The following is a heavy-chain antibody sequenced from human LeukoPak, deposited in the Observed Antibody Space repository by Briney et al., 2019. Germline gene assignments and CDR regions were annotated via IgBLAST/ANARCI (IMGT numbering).Heavy chain of an antibody. D-gene: IGHD6-19*01. V-gene: IGHV3-21*01. CDR1: GFTLSSYE. CDR3: ARGAVSYSSGWYANWYLDL. CDR2: ITSSSSYI. J-gene: IGHJ2*01. Sequence: PGGSLRLSCTASGFTLSSYEMHWVRQAPGKGLEWVLSITSSSSYIYYADSVKGRFTISRDNTKNSLYLQMNSLRAEDTAVYYCARGAVSYSSGWYANWYLDLWGRGTLVTVSS.